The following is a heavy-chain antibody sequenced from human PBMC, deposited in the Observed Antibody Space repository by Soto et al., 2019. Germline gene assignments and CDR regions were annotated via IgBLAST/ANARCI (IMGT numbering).Heavy chain of an antibody. CDR3: ARDRPTNYYDFWSGPYYYYGMDV. CDR2: ISAYNGNT. D-gene: IGHD3-3*01. Sequence: PVKVSCKASGYTFTSYGISWVRQAPGQGLEWMGWISAYNGNTNYAQKLQGRVTMTTDTSTSTAYMELRSLRSDDTAVYYCARDRPTNYYDFWSGPYYYYGMDVWGQGTTVTVSS. CDR1: GYTFTSYG. V-gene: IGHV1-18*04. J-gene: IGHJ6*02.